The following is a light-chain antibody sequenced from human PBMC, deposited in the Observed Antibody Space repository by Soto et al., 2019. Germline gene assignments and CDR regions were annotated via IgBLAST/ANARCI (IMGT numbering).Light chain of an antibody. CDR3: QQYNDYQYT. CDR2: KAT. CDR1: QSITTW. Sequence: DIQMTQSPSTLSASVGDRVTITCRVSQSITTWLAWYQQKPGQAPKLLIYKATNLQSGVPSRFSGSGSGTEFRLTINSLQPEDFAIYDCQQYNDYQYTFGQGTKLEIK. J-gene: IGKJ2*01. V-gene: IGKV1-5*03.